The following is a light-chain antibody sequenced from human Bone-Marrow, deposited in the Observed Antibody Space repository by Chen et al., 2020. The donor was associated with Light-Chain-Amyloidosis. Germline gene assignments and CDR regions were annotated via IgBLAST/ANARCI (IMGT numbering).Light chain of an antibody. CDR2: EDD. V-gene: IGLV6-57*01. CDR3: QSYQGSSQGV. CDR1: RCSIATNY. J-gene: IGLJ3*02. Sequence: NFMLTQPHSVSESPGKTVIISCLRSRCSIATNYVQWYQQRPGSSPTTVTYEDDQRPSGVPDRFSGSIDRSSNSASLTISGLKTEGEADYYCQSYQGSSQGVFGGGTKLTVL.